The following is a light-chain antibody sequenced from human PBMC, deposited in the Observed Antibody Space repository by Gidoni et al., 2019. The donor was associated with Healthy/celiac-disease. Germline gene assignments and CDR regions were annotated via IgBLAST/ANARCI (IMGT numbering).Light chain of an antibody. CDR3: QQSYSTPCT. V-gene: IGKV1-39*01. Sequence: DIHMTQSPSSLSASVGDRATITCRASQSISSYLNWYQQKPGKDPKLLIYAASSLQSGVPSRFSGRGSGTDFTLTISSLQPEDFATYYCQQSYSTPCTFGHXTKVDIK. CDR1: QSISSY. CDR2: AAS. J-gene: IGKJ3*01.